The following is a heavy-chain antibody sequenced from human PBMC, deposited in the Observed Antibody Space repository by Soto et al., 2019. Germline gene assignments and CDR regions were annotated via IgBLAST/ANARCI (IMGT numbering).Heavy chain of an antibody. Sequence: SETLSLTCTVSGGSLTNYHWGWIRQPPGRGLEWIGYIYYSGNSNYNPSLKSRVTISGDTSKNQFSLRLSSVTAADTAVYYCARSAYGSGGRWFDPWGQGTLVTVSS. D-gene: IGHD3-10*01. CDR2: IYYSGNS. V-gene: IGHV4-59*01. J-gene: IGHJ5*02. CDR3: ARSAYGSGGRWFDP. CDR1: GGSLTNYH.